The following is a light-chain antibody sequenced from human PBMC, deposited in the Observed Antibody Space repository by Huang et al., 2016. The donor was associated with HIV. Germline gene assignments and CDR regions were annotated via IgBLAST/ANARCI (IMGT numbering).Light chain of an antibody. Sequence: DIQMTQSSSTLSASVGDRVTIACRASQGISTWLAWYQQKPGRAPNLLIHEASTLESGVPSRFSGSGSGTDFTLTISSLQPDDFAAYYCQQYNSFPWTFGQGTKVEV. J-gene: IGKJ1*01. V-gene: IGKV1-5*03. CDR1: QGISTW. CDR3: QQYNSFPWT. CDR2: EAS.